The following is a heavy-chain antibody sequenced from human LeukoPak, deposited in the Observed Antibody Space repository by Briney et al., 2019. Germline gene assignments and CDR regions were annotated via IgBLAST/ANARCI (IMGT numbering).Heavy chain of an antibody. Sequence: ASVKVSCKASGYTFTSYDINWARQATGQGLEWMGWMNPNSGNTGYAQKFQGRVTITRNTSISTAYMELSSLRSEDTAVYYCARGICGGDCYFGYYYYYYYMDVWGKGTTVTVSS. V-gene: IGHV1-8*03. CDR1: GYTFTSYD. J-gene: IGHJ6*03. CDR3: ARGICGGDCYFGYYYYYYYMDV. CDR2: MNPNSGNT. D-gene: IGHD2-21*01.